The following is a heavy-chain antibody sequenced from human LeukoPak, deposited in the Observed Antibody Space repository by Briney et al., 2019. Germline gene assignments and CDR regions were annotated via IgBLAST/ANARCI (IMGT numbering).Heavy chain of an antibody. CDR3: ARFIVGAGFDY. V-gene: IGHV4-39*01. CDR2: IYYSGST. Sequence: PSETLSLTCTVSGGSISSSSYYWGWIRQPPGKGLEWIGSIYYSGSTYYNPSLKSRVTISVDTSKNQFSLKLSSVTAADTAVYYCARFIVGAGFDYWGQGTLVTVSS. D-gene: IGHD1-26*01. CDR1: GGSISSSSYY. J-gene: IGHJ4*02.